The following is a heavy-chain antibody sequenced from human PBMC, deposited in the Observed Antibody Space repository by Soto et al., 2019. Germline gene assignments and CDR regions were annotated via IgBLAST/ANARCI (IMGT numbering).Heavy chain of an antibody. CDR3: ARGRQAVGLEF. Sequence: SETLSLTCIVSDGSISSDYWTWIRQPAGKGLECLGRVYIGGETNYNPSLKSRLTMSLDTSKRQFSLWLSSVTAADTAVYYCARGRQAVGLEFWGLGTLVTVYS. CDR2: VYIGGET. J-gene: IGHJ4*02. D-gene: IGHD1-26*01. CDR1: DGSISSDY. V-gene: IGHV4-4*07.